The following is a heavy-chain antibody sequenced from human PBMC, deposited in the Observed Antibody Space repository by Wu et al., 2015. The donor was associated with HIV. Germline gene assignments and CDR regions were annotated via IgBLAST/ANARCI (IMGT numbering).Heavy chain of an antibody. CDR2: INPNSGGT. Sequence: QVQLVQSGAEVKKPGASVKVSCKASGYTFTGYYMHWVRQAPGQGLEWMGWINPNSGGTNYAQKFQGRVTMTRDTSISTAYMELSRLRSDDTAVYYCARVKYYDSSGYYGGFNDAFDIWGQGTMVTVSS. J-gene: IGHJ3*02. D-gene: IGHD3-22*01. CDR1: GYTFTGYY. CDR3: ARVKYYDSSGYYGGFNDAFDI. V-gene: IGHV1-2*02.